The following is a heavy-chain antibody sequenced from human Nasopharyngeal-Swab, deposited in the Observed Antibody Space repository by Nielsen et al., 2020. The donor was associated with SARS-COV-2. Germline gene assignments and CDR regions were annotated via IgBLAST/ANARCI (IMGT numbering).Heavy chain of an antibody. D-gene: IGHD3-10*01. V-gene: IGHV4-34*01. CDR2: INHSGST. CDR1: GGSFSGYY. CDR3: ARNHYYGSGSYYPLYYDYYGVDV. J-gene: IGHJ6*02. Sequence: SETLSLTCAVYGGSFSGYYWSWIRQPPGKGLEWIGEINHSGSTNYNPSLKSRVTRSVETSKNQFSLKLSSVTAADTAVYYCARNHYYGSGSYYPLYYDYYGVDVWGQGTTVTVSS.